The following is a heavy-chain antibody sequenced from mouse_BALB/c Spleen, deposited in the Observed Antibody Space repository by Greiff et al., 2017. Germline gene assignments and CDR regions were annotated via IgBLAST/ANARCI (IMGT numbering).Heavy chain of an antibody. CDR1: GFTFSSFG. V-gene: IGHV5-17*02. D-gene: IGHD2-12*01. CDR3: ARDDDGDAMDY. CDR2: ISSGSSTI. J-gene: IGHJ4*01. Sequence: EVHLVESGGGLVQPGGSRKLSCAASGFTFSSFGMHWVRQAPEKGLEWVAYISSGSSTIYYADTVKGRFTISRDNPKNTLFLQMTSLRSEDTAMYYCARDDDGDAMDYWGQGTSVTVSS.